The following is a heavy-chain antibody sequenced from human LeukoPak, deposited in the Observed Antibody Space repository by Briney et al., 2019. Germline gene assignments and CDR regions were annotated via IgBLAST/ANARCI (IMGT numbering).Heavy chain of an antibody. D-gene: IGHD3-10*01. J-gene: IGHJ5*02. CDR3: VRQRGASGTINHFDP. V-gene: IGHV5-51*01. CDR1: GYRFTTYW. Sequence: GGPLQISCKTSGYRFTTYWIGWVRRLPGTGLEWVGAIYPEDSDTRYRPSSQAQVVISADRSIRTAYLQWNTLKTSDTAVYYCVRQRGASGTINHFDPWGQGTLVTVSS. CDR2: IYPEDSDT.